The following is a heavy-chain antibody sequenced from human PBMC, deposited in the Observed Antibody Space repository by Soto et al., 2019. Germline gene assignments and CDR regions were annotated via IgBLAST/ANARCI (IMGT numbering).Heavy chain of an antibody. Sequence: QVQLQQWGAGLLKPSETLSLTCAVYGGSFSGYYWSWIRQPPGKGLEWIGEINHSGSTNHNPSLKGRVTISVDTSKKQFALKLSSVPAADTAVYYCARAGGSVDYWGQGTLVTVSS. J-gene: IGHJ4*02. CDR1: GGSFSGYY. CDR2: INHSGST. CDR3: ARAGGSVDY. V-gene: IGHV4-34*01. D-gene: IGHD2-15*01.